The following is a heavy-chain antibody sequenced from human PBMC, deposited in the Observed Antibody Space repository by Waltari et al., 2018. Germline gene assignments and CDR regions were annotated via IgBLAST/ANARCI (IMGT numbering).Heavy chain of an antibody. CDR2: IYHSGST. J-gene: IGHJ4*02. CDR3: ARESGRYYFDY. CDR1: GYSISSGYY. Sequence: GPGLVKPSETLSLTCAVSGYSISSGYYWGWIRQPPGKGLEWIGSIYHSGSTYYNPSLKSRVTISVDTSKNQFSLKLSSVTAADTAVYYCARESGRYYFDYWGQGTLVTVSS. V-gene: IGHV4-38-2*02.